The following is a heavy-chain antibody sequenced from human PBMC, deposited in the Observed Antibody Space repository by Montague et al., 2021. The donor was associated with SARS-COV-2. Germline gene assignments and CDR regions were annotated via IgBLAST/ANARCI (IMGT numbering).Heavy chain of an antibody. CDR2: MVHTGTT. J-gene: IGHJ4*02. Sequence: SETLSLTCAVYGGSLSGYYWSWIRQFPGKGLEWIGEMVHTGTTKYNLSLESRVTMSIDTSKKQFSLNLTSMTAADTAVYYCARTFDVFKHDNWGQGTLVAVSS. CDR1: GGSLSGYY. V-gene: IGHV4-34*12. CDR3: ARTFDVFKHDN. D-gene: IGHD3-10*02.